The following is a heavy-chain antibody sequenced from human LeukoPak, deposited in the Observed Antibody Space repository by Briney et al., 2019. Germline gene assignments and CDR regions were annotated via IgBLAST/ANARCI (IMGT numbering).Heavy chain of an antibody. Sequence: SEPPSLNWAVYCRSFSDYYWRWSRQPPGKGLGWVGEITYSGSTNYNPSLKSRVTISVEPSKNQFALKLSSVSAADTAVYYCARGPTKAARFDYWGQGTLVTVSS. CDR3: ARGPTKAARFDY. D-gene: IGHD6-13*01. J-gene: IGHJ4*02. V-gene: IGHV4-34*01. CDR2: ITYSGST. CDR1: CRSFSDYY.